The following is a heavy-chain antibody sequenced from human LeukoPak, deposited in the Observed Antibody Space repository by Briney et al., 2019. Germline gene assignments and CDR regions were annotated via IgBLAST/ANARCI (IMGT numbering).Heavy chain of an antibody. D-gene: IGHD5-24*01. J-gene: IGHJ4*02. CDR3: ARAGGRWLPHDY. V-gene: IGHV4-30-4*02. CDR1: GGSISSGDYY. Sequence: PSETQSLTCTVSGGSISSGDYYWSWIRQPPGKGLEWIGYIYYSGSTYYNPSLKSRVTISVDTSKNQFSLKLSSVTAADTAVYYCARAGGRWLPHDYWGQGTLVTVSS. CDR2: IYYSGST.